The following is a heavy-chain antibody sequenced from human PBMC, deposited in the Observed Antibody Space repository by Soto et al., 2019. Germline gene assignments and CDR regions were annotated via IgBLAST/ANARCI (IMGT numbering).Heavy chain of an antibody. CDR1: GLPFSSYS. CDR3: ARDLAYCGGDCYS. V-gene: IGHV3-21*01. J-gene: IGHJ4*02. Sequence: EVQLVESGGGLVKPGGSLRLSCAASGLPFSSYSRNWFGQAPGKGLEWVSSISSSSSYIYYADSVKGRFTISRDNAKNSLYLQMNSLRAEDTAVYYCARDLAYCGGDCYSRGQGTLVTVSS. D-gene: IGHD2-21*02. CDR2: ISSSSSYI.